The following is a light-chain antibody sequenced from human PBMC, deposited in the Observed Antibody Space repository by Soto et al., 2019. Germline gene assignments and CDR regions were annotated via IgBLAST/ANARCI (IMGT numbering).Light chain of an antibody. V-gene: IGKV3-15*01. CDR2: GAS. Sequence: EIVRTQSPATLSVSPGGRATLSCRASQNVMYNLAWYQQKPGQAPRLLVYGASTRATDAPPRFRGSGSGTEFSLTISSLQSEDYATYFCQQYRSWPRTFGQGSRVEIK. CDR1: QNVMYN. J-gene: IGKJ1*01. CDR3: QQYRSWPRT.